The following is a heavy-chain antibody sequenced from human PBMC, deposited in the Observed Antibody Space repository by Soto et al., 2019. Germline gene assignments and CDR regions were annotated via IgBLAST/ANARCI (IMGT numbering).Heavy chain of an antibody. D-gene: IGHD6-13*01. CDR3: ARGAQQLVWDNWFDP. J-gene: IGHJ5*02. CDR1: GGTFSSYA. Sequence: GASVKVSCKASGGTFSSYAISWVRQAPGQGLEWMGGIIPIFGTANYAQKFQGRVTITADKSTSTAYMELSSLRSEDTAVYYCARGAQQLVWDNWFDPWGQGTLVTSPQ. V-gene: IGHV1-69*06. CDR2: IIPIFGTA.